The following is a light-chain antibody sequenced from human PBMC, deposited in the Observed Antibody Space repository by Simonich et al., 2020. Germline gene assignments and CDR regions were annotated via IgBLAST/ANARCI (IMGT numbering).Light chain of an antibody. J-gene: IGLJ3*02. Sequence: QSALTQPPSASGSPGQSVTISCTGTSSDVGGYNYVSWYQQHPGKAPKLMIYDVSKRPSGVSIRFSGSKSGNTASLTISGLQAEDEADYYCSSYTSSSWVFGGGTKLTVL. CDR3: SSYTSSSWV. CDR2: DVS. CDR1: SSDVGGYNY. V-gene: IGLV2-14*01.